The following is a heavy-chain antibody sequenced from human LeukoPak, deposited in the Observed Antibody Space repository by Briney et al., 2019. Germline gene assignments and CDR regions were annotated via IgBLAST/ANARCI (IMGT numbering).Heavy chain of an antibody. D-gene: IGHD3-22*01. J-gene: IGHJ4*02. CDR2: ISSSGSTI. CDR3: ARDTYDSSGYYFPFDY. CDR1: GFTFSSYE. Sequence: GGSLRLSCAASGFTFSSYEMNWVRQAPGEGLEWVSYISSSGSTIYYSDSVKGRFTISRDNAKNSLYLQMNSLRAEDTAVYYCARDTYDSSGYYFPFDYWGQGTLVTVSS. V-gene: IGHV3-48*03.